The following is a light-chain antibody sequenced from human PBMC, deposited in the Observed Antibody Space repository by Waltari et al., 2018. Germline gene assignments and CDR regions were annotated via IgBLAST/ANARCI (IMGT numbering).Light chain of an antibody. CDR3: TSQRSSSPYV. J-gene: IGLJ1*01. V-gene: IGLV2-14*01. Sequence: QSALTQPASVSGSPGQSIAISCTGTSSDVGGYNYVSWYQQHPGKVPKLMIYEVSNRPSGVPDRFSGSKSGNTASLTISGLQAEDEADYYCTSQRSSSPYVFGTGTKVTVL. CDR2: EVS. CDR1: SSDVGGYNY.